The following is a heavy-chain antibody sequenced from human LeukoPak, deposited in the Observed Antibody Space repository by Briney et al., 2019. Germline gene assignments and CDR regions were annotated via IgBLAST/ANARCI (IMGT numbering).Heavy chain of an antibody. J-gene: IGHJ6*02. CDR2: IYTSGIT. Sequence: SETLSLTCSVSTGSISTYFWSWIRQPAGKGLEWIGRIYTSGITNYNPSLNNRVTMSVDTSKNQFSLKLSSVTAADTALYFCARESTTSCYRGMDVWGQGTTVTVSS. D-gene: IGHD2-2*01. CDR3: ARESTTSCYRGMDV. V-gene: IGHV4-4*07. CDR1: TGSISTYF.